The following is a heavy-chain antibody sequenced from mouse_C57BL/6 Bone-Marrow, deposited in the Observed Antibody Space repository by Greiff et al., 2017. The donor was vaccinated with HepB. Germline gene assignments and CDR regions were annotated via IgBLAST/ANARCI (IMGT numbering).Heavy chain of an antibody. CDR3: ARLGNYYGSSYVSYFDY. V-gene: IGHV5-17*01. J-gene: IGHJ2*01. Sequence: EVQGVESGGGLVKPGGSLKLSCAASGFTFSDYGMHWVRQAPEKGLEWVAYISSGSSTIYYADTVKGRFTISRDNAKNTLFLQMTSLRSEDTAMYYCARLGNYYGSSYVSYFDYWGQGTTLTVSS. CDR1: GFTFSDYG. CDR2: ISSGSSTI. D-gene: IGHD1-1*01.